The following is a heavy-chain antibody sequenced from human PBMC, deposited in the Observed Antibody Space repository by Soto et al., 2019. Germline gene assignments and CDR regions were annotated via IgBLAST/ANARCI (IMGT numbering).Heavy chain of an antibody. Sequence: GGSLRLSCAASGFTFSSYGMHWVRQAPGKGLEWVAVISYDGSNKYYADSVKGRFTISRDNSKNTLYLQMNSLRAEDTAVYYCAKLYNWNYWGFDYWGQGTLVTVSS. CDR2: ISYDGSNK. V-gene: IGHV3-30*18. J-gene: IGHJ4*02. D-gene: IGHD1-7*01. CDR3: AKLYNWNYWGFDY. CDR1: GFTFSSYG.